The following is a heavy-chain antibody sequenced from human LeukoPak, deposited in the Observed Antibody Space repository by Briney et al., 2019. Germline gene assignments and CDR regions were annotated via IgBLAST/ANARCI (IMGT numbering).Heavy chain of an antibody. V-gene: IGHV3-23*01. CDR2: ISGSGGST. J-gene: IGHJ4*02. CDR1: GFTFSSYA. CDR3: AKGREYSSSSDFDY. D-gene: IGHD6-6*01. Sequence: TGGSLRLSCAASGFTFSSYAMSWVRQARGKGLEWVSAISGSGGSTYYADSVKGRFTISRDNSKNTLYLQMNSLRAEDTAVYYCAKGREYSSSSDFDYWGQGTLVTVSS.